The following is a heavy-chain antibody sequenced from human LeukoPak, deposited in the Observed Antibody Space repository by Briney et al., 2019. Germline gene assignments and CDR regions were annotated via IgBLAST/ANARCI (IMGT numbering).Heavy chain of an antibody. V-gene: IGHV3-48*04. CDR3: ATSSSWPHYYFDY. CDR1: GFTFSSYS. CDR2: ISSSSSTI. Sequence: GSLRLSCAASGFTFSSYSMNWVRQAPGKGLEWVSYISSSSSTIYYADSVKGRFTISRDNAKNSLYLQMNSLRAEDTAVYYCATSSSWPHYYFDYWGQGTLVTVSS. D-gene: IGHD6-13*01. J-gene: IGHJ4*02.